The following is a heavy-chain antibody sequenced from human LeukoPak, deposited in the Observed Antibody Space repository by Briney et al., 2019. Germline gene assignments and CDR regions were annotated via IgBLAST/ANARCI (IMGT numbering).Heavy chain of an antibody. CDR3: AREEGGYTVGFDY. Sequence: PSQTLSLTCTVSGGSISSGDYYWSWIRQPPGKGLEWIEYIYYSGSTYYNPSLKSRVTISVDTSKNQFSLKLSSVTAADTAVYYCAREEGGYTVGFDYWGQGTLVTVSS. CDR2: IYYSGST. CDR1: GGSISSGDYY. J-gene: IGHJ4*02. V-gene: IGHV4-30-4*01. D-gene: IGHD5-18*01.